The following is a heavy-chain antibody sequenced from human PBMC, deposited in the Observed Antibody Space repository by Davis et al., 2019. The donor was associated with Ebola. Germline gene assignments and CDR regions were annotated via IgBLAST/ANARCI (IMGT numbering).Heavy chain of an antibody. J-gene: IGHJ2*01. CDR3: ARGRRSLITMIVVVIADWYFDL. CDR1: GGFISSGGYS. V-gene: IGHV4-30-4*07. CDR2: YYYTGSS. D-gene: IGHD3-22*01. Sequence: MPSETLSLTCAVSGGFISSGGYSWSWIRQPPGKGLEWIGHYYYTGSSYYNPSLKSRVTISVDTSKNQFSLKLSSVTAADTAVYYCARGRRSLITMIVVVIADWYFDLWGRGTLVAVSS.